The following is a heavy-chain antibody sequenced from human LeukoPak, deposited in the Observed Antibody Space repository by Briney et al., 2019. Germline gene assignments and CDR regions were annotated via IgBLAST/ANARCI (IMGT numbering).Heavy chain of an antibody. CDR2: IIPILGIA. J-gene: IGHJ6*02. Sequence: ASVKVSCKASGGTFSSYTISWVRQAPGQGLEWMGRIIPILGIANYAQKFQGRVTITADKSTSTAYMELSSLSSEDTAVYYCASCFWSGYKSSYYYGMDVWGQGTTVTVSS. D-gene: IGHD3-3*01. CDR1: GGTFSSYT. CDR3: ASCFWSGYKSSYYYGMDV. V-gene: IGHV1-69*02.